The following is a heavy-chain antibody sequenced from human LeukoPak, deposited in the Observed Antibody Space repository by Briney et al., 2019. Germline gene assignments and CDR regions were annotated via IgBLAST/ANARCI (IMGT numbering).Heavy chain of an antibody. J-gene: IGHJ4*02. CDR1: VYTLTELS. CDR2: FEPDNVGT. CDR3: ATESIAARGGFDY. Sequence: PSVKVSCKLSVYTLTELSMHWVRQAPGNGLEWWGGFEPDNVGTIYAQKCQGRDTMNEDTSTDTAYMGLSSLRSEDTAVYNCATESIAARGGFDYGGEGTLVTVSS. V-gene: IGHV1-24*01. D-gene: IGHD6-6*01.